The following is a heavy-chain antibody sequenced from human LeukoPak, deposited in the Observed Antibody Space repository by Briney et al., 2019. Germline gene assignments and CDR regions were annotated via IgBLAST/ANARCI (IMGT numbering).Heavy chain of an antibody. Sequence: PSETLSLTCTVSGGSISSRTHYWGWVRQPPGKGLELIGTIYYTGRTYYSPSLKSRVTISVDTSKNQFSLNLNSVTAADTAVYYCVRLWGSGWRLDYWGQGTLVTVSS. V-gene: IGHV4-39*01. J-gene: IGHJ4*02. D-gene: IGHD6-19*01. CDR3: VRLWGSGWRLDY. CDR2: IYYTGRT. CDR1: GGSISSRTHY.